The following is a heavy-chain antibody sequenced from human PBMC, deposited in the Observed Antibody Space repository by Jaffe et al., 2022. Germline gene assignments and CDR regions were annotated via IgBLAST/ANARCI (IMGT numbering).Heavy chain of an antibody. CDR2: IYYSGST. CDR1: GGSISSSSYY. Sequence: QLQLQESGPGLVKPSETLSLTCTVSGGSISSSSYYWGWIRQPPGKGLEWIGSIYYSGSTYYNPSLKSRVTISVDTSKNQFSLKLSSVTAADTAVYYCARQEYYDILTGYYSPNYFDYWGQGTLVTVSS. J-gene: IGHJ4*02. D-gene: IGHD3-9*01. V-gene: IGHV4-39*01. CDR3: ARQEYYDILTGYYSPNYFDY.